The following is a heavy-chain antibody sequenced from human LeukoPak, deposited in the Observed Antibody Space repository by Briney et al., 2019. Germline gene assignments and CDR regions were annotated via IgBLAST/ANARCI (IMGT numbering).Heavy chain of an antibody. J-gene: IGHJ4*02. CDR1: GFTFSDYW. Sequence: GGSLRLSCAASGFTFSDYWMHWVRQAPGKGLVWVSRINSDESNTNYADSVKGRFTISRDNAKNTLYLQMNSLRAEDTAVYYCARGGYSSSWYEDYWGQGTLVTVSS. V-gene: IGHV3-74*01. CDR2: INSDESNT. CDR3: ARGGYSSSWYEDY. D-gene: IGHD6-13*01.